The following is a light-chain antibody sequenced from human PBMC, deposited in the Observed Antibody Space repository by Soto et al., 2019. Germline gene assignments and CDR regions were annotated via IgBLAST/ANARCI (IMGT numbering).Light chain of an antibody. V-gene: IGKV1-5*03. Sequence: DIQMTQSPSTLSASVGDRVTITCRASQSISSWLAWYQQKPGKAPKLLIYKASSLESGVPSRFSGSGSGTEFPLTISSLQPDDFANYYCQQYNSYPLTFGPGTKVDIK. CDR1: QSISSW. CDR2: KAS. CDR3: QQYNSYPLT. J-gene: IGKJ3*01.